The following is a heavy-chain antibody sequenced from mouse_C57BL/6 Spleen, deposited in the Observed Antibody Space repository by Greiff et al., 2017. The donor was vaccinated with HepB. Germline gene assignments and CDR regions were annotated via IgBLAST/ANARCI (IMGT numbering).Heavy chain of an antibody. Sequence: QVQLQQSGAELARPGASVKLSCKASGYTFTSYGISWVKQRTGQGLEWIGEIYPRSGNTYYNEKVKGKATLTADKSSSTAYMELRSLTSEDSAVYFCARWDYSNWYFGVWGTGTTVTVSS. CDR1: GYTFTSYG. V-gene: IGHV1-81*01. CDR2: IYPRSGNT. D-gene: IGHD2-5*01. J-gene: IGHJ1*03. CDR3: ARWDYSNWYFGV.